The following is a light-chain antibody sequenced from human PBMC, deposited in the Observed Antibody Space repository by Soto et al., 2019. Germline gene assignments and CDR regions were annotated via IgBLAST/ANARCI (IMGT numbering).Light chain of an antibody. CDR3: QQYLHTPRT. Sequence: DAVVTQSPDSLAASLGERATINCKSSQSVLYSSNNKNYLAWYQQKPGQPPKLLLYWASIRQSGVPDRFSGSGSGTDFTLTISSLQAEDVAVYYCQQYLHTPRTFGQGTKVDIK. CDR2: WAS. J-gene: IGKJ1*01. CDR1: QSVLYSSNNKNY. V-gene: IGKV4-1*01.